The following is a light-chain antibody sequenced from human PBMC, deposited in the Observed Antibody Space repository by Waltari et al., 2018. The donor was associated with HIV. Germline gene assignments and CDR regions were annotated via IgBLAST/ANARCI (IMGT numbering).Light chain of an antibody. V-gene: IGLV1-51*01. J-gene: IGLJ3*02. CDR1: TSNIGNNY. CDR2: DND. Sequence: QSVLTQPPSMSAASGQKVTISCSGGTSNIGNNYVSWYQQIPGSASKRLIYDNDKRPSGIPDRFSGSKSGTSGTLGITGLQSGDEADYYCGTWDSSLSSVVFGVGTKLTVL. CDR3: GTWDSSLSSVV.